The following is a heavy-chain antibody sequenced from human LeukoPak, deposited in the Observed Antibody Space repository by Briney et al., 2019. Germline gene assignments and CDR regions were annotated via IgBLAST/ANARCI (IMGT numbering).Heavy chain of an antibody. Sequence: GGSLRLSCAASGFTFTTYRMHWVRQAPGKGLVWVSHINSDGSITSYADSVKGRFTISRDNAKNTLYLQMNSLRAEDTAVYYCARATYVSSSQSLGYWGQGTLVTVSS. CDR2: INSDGSIT. CDR3: ARATYVSSSQSLGY. D-gene: IGHD6-6*01. CDR1: GFTFTTYR. V-gene: IGHV3-74*01. J-gene: IGHJ4*02.